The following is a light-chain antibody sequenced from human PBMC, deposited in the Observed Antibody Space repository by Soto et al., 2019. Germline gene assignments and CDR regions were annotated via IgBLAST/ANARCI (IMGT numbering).Light chain of an antibody. CDR2: HAS. Sequence: DIQMTQSPSSLSASEGDRVTITCQASQDISNYLNWYQQKPGKAPKLLIYHASNLETGVPSRFSGSGSGTDFTFPIRSLQPEDIATYYCQQYDNPALTFGGGTKVEIK. J-gene: IGKJ4*01. V-gene: IGKV1-33*01. CDR3: QQYDNPALT. CDR1: QDISNY.